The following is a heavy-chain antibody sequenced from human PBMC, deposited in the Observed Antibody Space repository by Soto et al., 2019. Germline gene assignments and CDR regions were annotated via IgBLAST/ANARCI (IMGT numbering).Heavy chain of an antibody. CDR1: GFTFSSYA. CDR2: ISYDGSNK. V-gene: IGHV3-30-3*01. Sequence: GSLRLSCAASGFTFSSYAMHWVRQAPGKGLEWVAVISYDGSNKYYADSVKGRFTISRDNSKNTLYLQMNSLRAEDTAVYYCARDGAPWGYQLHNWFDPWGQGTLVTVSS. D-gene: IGHD2-2*01. CDR3: ARDGAPWGYQLHNWFDP. J-gene: IGHJ5*02.